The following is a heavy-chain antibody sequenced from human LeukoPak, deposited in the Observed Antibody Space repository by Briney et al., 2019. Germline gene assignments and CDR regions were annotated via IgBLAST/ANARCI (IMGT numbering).Heavy chain of an antibody. D-gene: IGHD6-6*01. Sequence: SETLSLTCTVSGGSISSYYWSWIRQPPGKGLEWIGYIYYSGSTNYNPSLKSRVTISVDTSKNQFSLKLSSVTAADTAVYYCARGAALYYFDWWGQGTLVTVSS. V-gene: IGHV4-59*08. J-gene: IGHJ4*02. CDR3: ARGAALYYFDW. CDR2: IYYSGST. CDR1: GGSISSYY.